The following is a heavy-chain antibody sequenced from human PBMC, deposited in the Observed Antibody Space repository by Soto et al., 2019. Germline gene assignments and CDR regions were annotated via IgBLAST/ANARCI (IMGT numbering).Heavy chain of an antibody. CDR2: ISGSGGST. CDR3: AQXKHRGRHYGDY. Sequence: GGSLRLSCAASGFTVSSYAMSWVRQAPGKGLEWVSAISGSGGSTYYADSVKGRFTISRDNSKNTLYLQMNSLRAEDTAVYYYAQXKHRGRHYGDYGGQGTLVTLSS. V-gene: IGHV3-23*01. J-gene: IGHJ4*02. D-gene: IGHD1-26*01. CDR1: GFTVSSYA.